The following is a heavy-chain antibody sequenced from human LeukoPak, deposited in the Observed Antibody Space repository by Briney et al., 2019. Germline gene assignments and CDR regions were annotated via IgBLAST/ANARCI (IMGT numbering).Heavy chain of an antibody. CDR3: ATRYFDY. V-gene: IGHV3-7*03. CDR1: GFTFSSYW. J-gene: IGHJ4*02. Sequence: GALRLSCAASGFTFSSYWKQWVRQAPGKGLEWVANIKQDGSEKYYADSVKGRFIISRDNAKNALYLQMSSLRAEDTAIYYCATRYFDYWGQGTLVTVSS. CDR2: IKQDGSEK.